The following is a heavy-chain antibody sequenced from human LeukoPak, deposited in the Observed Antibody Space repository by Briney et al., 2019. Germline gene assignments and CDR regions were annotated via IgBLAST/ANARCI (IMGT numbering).Heavy chain of an antibody. D-gene: IGHD2-8*02. CDR3: TRGLLGIDY. CDR2: IDTDASKT. V-gene: IGHV3-74*01. CDR1: GFTFDDYA. J-gene: IGHJ4*02. Sequence: GGSLRLSCAASGFTFDDYAMHWVRQVPGKGLVWVSRIDTDASKTNYADSVKGRFTISRDNAKNTLYLQMNSLRAEDTAVYYCTRGLLGIDYWGQGTLVTVSS.